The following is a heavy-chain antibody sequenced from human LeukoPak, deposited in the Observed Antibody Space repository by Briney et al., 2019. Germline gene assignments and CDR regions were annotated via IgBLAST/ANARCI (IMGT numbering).Heavy chain of an antibody. Sequence: PGGSLRLSCAASGFTFSSFAMTWVRQAPGKGLEWVSGISGSGGYTYYADSVKGRFTISRDNSKNTLYLQMNSLRAEDTAVYYCAREKRATMIVVAITGYFQHWGQGTLVTVSS. CDR1: GFTFSSFA. V-gene: IGHV3-23*01. D-gene: IGHD3-22*01. J-gene: IGHJ1*01. CDR2: ISGSGGYT. CDR3: AREKRATMIVVAITGYFQH.